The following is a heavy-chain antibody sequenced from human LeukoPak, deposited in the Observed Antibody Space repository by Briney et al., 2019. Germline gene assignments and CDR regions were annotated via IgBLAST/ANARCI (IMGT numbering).Heavy chain of an antibody. CDR1: GFTVSSNY. CDR3: ARDLRLRQLVRINAFDI. J-gene: IGHJ3*02. CDR2: IYSGGST. D-gene: IGHD6-13*01. Sequence: GESLTLSCPASGFTVSSNYMSWVRHAPGKGLDSVPAIYSGGSTYYADSVKGRFTISRDNSKNTLYLQMNSLRAEDTAAYYCARDLRLRQLVRINAFDIWGQGTMVTVSS. V-gene: IGHV3-66*01.